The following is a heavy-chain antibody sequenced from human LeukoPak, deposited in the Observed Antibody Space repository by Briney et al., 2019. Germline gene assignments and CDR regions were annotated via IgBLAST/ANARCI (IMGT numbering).Heavy chain of an antibody. V-gene: IGHV4-4*07. CDR1: GGSVSSFY. CDR3: ARDSVPATASVYDAFDI. Sequence: PSETLSLTCSVSGGSVSSFYWSWIRQPAGKGLEWIGRFYTSGSTNYNPSLRSRVTMSVDTSKNQFSLKLNSVTAADTAVYYCARDSVPATASVYDAFDIRGQGTLVTVSS. D-gene: IGHD5/OR15-5a*01. CDR2: FYTSGST. J-gene: IGHJ3*02.